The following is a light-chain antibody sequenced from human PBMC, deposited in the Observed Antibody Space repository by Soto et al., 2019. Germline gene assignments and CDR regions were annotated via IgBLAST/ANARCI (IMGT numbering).Light chain of an antibody. V-gene: IGKV3-20*01. CDR1: QSVGSNY. CDR3: QQYGSSLGVT. CDR2: GAS. J-gene: IGKJ4*01. Sequence: EIVLTQSPGTLSLSPGGRATLYCRASQSVGSNYLAWYQQKPGQAPRVLIYGASSRATGIPDRFSGSGSGADFTLTISRLEPEDFAVYYCQQYGSSLGVTFGGGTKVDI.